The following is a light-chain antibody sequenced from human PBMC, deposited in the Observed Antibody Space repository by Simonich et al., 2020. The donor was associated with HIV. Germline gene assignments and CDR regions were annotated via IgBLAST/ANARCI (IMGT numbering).Light chain of an antibody. Sequence: QSVLPQPPSASGTPGQRVTISCSGRSSNIGSNTVNWYQQHPGTAPKLLIYGNSNRPSGVPDRFSGSKSGTSASLAITGLQAEDEADYYCQSYDSSLSGSRVFGGGTKMTVL. CDR1: SSNIGSNT. J-gene: IGLJ3*02. CDR3: QSYDSSLSGSRV. V-gene: IGLV1-40*01. CDR2: GNS.